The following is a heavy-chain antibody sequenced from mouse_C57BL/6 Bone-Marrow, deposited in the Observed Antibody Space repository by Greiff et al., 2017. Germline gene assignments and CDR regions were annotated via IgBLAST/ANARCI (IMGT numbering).Heavy chain of an antibody. CDR1: GFTFSNYW. D-gene: IGHD1-1*01. Sequence: EVKVEESGGGLVQPGGSMKLSCVASGFTFSNYWMNWVRQSPEKGLEWVAQIRLKSDNYATHYAESVKGRFTISRDDSKSSVYLQMNNLRAEDTGIYYCTVTLYYGRGDYWGQGTSVTVSS. J-gene: IGHJ4*01. CDR2: IRLKSDNYAT. CDR3: TVTLYYGRGDY. V-gene: IGHV6-3*01.